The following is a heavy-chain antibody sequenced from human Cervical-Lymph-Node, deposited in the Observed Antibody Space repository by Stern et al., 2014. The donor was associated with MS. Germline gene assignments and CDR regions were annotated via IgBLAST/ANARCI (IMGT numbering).Heavy chain of an antibody. D-gene: IGHD3-3*01. CDR3: ARGRLRFLEWTRGFSFDP. Sequence: VQLEESGPGLVKPSETLSLTCTVSGGSISSYYWSWIRQPPGKGLEWIGYIYYSGSTNYNPSLKSRVTISVDTSKNQFSLKLSSVTAADTAVYYCARGRLRFLEWTRGFSFDPWGQGTLVTVSS. V-gene: IGHV4-59*01. J-gene: IGHJ5*02. CDR1: GGSISSYY. CDR2: IYYSGST.